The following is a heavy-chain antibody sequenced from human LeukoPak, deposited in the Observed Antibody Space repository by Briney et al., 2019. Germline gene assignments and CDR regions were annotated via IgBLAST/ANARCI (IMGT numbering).Heavy chain of an antibody. CDR2: ISSSGSTI. Sequence: PGGSLRLSCAASGFTFSDYYMSWIRQAPGKGLEWVSYISSSGSTIYYADSAKGRFTISRDKSKNTLFLQMSRLRVEDTAVYYCAKAIDRSGFVYERGADHWGQRTLVTVSS. D-gene: IGHD3-22*01. V-gene: IGHV3-11*01. CDR3: AKAIDRSGFVYERGADH. J-gene: IGHJ4*02. CDR1: GFTFSDYY.